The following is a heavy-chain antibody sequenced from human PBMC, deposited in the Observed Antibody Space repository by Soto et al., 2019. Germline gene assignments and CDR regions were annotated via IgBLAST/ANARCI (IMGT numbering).Heavy chain of an antibody. J-gene: IGHJ5*02. D-gene: IGHD3-9*01. V-gene: IGHV1-18*04. CDR1: GYTFTSYG. Sequence: ASVKVSCKASGYTFTSYGISWVRQAPGQGLEWMGWISAYNGNTNYAQKLQGRVTMTTDTSTSTAYMELRSLRSDDTAVYYCARVVSRLTGYYSRVEMNWFDPWGQGTLVTVSS. CDR2: ISAYNGNT. CDR3: ARVVSRLTGYYSRVEMNWFDP.